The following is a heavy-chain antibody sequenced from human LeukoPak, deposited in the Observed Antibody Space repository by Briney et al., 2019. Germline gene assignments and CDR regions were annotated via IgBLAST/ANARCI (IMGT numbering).Heavy chain of an antibody. D-gene: IGHD3-10*01. Sequence: GESLKISCKGSGYSFTSYWIGWVRQMPGKGLEWMGIIYPGDSDTRYSPSFQGQATISADRSINTAYLQWSSLKASDTAMYYCARRSSHGGYYYIDYWGQGTLVTVSS. CDR3: ARRSSHGGYYYIDY. CDR1: GYSFTSYW. J-gene: IGHJ4*02. CDR2: IYPGDSDT. V-gene: IGHV5-51*01.